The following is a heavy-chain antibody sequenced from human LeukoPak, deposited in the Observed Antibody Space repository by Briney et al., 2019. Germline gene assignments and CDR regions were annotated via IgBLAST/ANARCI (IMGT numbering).Heavy chain of an antibody. CDR1: GFTFSSYS. V-gene: IGHV3-21*01. CDR2: ISSSSSYI. J-gene: IGHJ4*02. D-gene: IGHD1-26*01. CDR3: ARDRAGATTDY. Sequence: GGSLRLSCAASGFTFSSYSMNWVRQSPGKGLEWVSSISSSSSYIYYADSVKGRFTISRDNAKNSLYLQMNSLRAEDTAVYYCARDRAGATTDYWGQGTLVTVSS.